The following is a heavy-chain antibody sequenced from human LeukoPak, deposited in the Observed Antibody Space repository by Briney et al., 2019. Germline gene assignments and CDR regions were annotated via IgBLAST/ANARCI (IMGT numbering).Heavy chain of an antibody. Sequence: GGSLRLSCEASGFTFSNYWMSWVRQPPGKGLEWVANIKEDGSEKDYVDSVKGRFTISRDNSKNALFVQMNSLRAEDTAVYYCAGYCSGGTCYEGGMYAFDIWGQGTLVTVSS. CDR3: AGYCSGGTCYEGGMYAFDI. CDR1: GFTFSNYW. V-gene: IGHV3-7*01. D-gene: IGHD2-15*01. CDR2: IKEDGSEK. J-gene: IGHJ3*02.